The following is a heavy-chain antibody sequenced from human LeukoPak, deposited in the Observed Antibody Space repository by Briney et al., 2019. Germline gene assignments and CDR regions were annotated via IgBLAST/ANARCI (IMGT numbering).Heavy chain of an antibody. V-gene: IGHV1-69*04. CDR2: TIPIFGIA. J-gene: IGHJ6*02. CDR3: ARDYAVGSHVHYYYYYGMDV. Sequence: SVKVSCKASGGTFSSYAISWVRQAPGQGLEWMGRTIPIFGIANYAQKFQGRVTITADKSTSTAYMELSSLRSEDTAVYYCARDYAVGSHVHYYYYYGMDVWGQGTTVTVSS. CDR1: GGTFSSYA. D-gene: IGHD2-2*01.